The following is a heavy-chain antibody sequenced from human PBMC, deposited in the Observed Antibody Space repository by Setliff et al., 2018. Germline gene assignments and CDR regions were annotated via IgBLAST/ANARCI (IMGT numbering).Heavy chain of an antibody. V-gene: IGHV1-69*10. CDR3: ARSARTYHAFYDYVWGSYRPGTGDAFDI. D-gene: IGHD3-16*02. J-gene: IGHJ3*02. CDR1: GGTFSSYA. Sequence: SVKVSCKASGGTFSSYAISWVRQAPGQGLEWMGGIIPILGIANYAQKFQGRVTITTDESTSTAYMELSSLRSEDTAVYYCARSARTYHAFYDYVWGSYRPGTGDAFDIWGQGTMVTVSS. CDR2: IIPILGIA.